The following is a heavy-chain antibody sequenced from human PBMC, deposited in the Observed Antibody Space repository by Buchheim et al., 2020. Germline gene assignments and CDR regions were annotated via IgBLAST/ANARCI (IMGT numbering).Heavy chain of an antibody. Sequence: EVQLVESGGGLVQPGGSLRLSCAASGFTFSSYWMSWVRQAPGKGLEWVANIKQDGSEKYYVDSVKGRFTISSDNAKNSLYLQMNSLRAEDTAVYYCARDFPMVRGVIVVRMDVWGQGTT. CDR2: IKQDGSEK. CDR1: GFTFSSYW. J-gene: IGHJ6*02. D-gene: IGHD3-10*01. V-gene: IGHV3-7*01. CDR3: ARDFPMVRGVIVVRMDV.